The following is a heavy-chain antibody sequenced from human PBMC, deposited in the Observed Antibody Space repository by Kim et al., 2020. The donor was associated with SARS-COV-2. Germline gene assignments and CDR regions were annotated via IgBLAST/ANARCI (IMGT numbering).Heavy chain of an antibody. V-gene: IGHV3-13*01. CDR1: GFTFSSYD. J-gene: IGHJ6*02. CDR3: ARADFSSGWYSGYYYYGMDV. D-gene: IGHD6-19*01. Sequence: GGSLRLSCAASGFTFSSYDMHWVRQATGKGLEWVSAIGTAGDTYYPGSVKGRFTISRENAKNSLYLQMNSLRAGDTAVYYCARADFSSGWYSGYYYYGMDVWPRDHGHRLL. CDR2: IGTAGDT.